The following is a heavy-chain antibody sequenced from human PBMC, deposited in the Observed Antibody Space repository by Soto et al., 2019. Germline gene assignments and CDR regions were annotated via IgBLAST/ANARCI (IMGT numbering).Heavy chain of an antibody. CDR2: INHSGST. D-gene: IGHD3-3*01. CDR1: GGSFSGYY. CDR3: ARDYDLYGMDV. Sequence: QVQLQQWGAGLLKPSETLSLTCAVYGGSFSGYYWSWIRQPPGKGLEWIGEINHSGSTNYNPSLKSRVNISVDTSKNQFSLKLSSVTAADTAVYYCARDYDLYGMDVWGQGTTVTVSS. V-gene: IGHV4-34*01. J-gene: IGHJ6*02.